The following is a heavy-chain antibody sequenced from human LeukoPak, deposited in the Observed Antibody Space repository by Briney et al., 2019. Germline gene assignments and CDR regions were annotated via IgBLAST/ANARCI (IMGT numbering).Heavy chain of an antibody. CDR2: IYYSGST. CDR3: ARGRGDSSSPFDY. D-gene: IGHD6-13*01. J-gene: IGHJ4*02. Sequence: SETLSLTCTVSGGSISNYYWSWIRQPPGKGLEWLGCIYYSGSTNYNPSLKSRVTISVDTSKNQFSLRLSSVTAADTAAYYCARGRGDSSSPFDYWGQGTLVTVSS. V-gene: IGHV4-59*01. CDR1: GGSISNYY.